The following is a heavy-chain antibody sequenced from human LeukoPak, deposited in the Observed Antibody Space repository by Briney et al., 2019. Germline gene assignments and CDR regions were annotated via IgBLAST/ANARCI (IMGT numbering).Heavy chain of an antibody. Sequence: PGGSLRLSCAASGFTFSDYYMSWIRQAPGKGLEWVSHISSSSYTNYADSVKGRFTISRDNAKNSLYLQMNSLRAEDTAVYYCARERWFGELLYKYYFDYWGQGTLVTVSS. CDR2: ISSSSYT. CDR3: ARERWFGELLYKYYFDY. D-gene: IGHD3-10*01. J-gene: IGHJ4*02. V-gene: IGHV3-11*05. CDR1: GFTFSDYY.